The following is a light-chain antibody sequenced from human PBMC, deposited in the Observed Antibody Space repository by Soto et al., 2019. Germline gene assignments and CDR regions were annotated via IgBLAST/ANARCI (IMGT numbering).Light chain of an antibody. Sequence: SVLTQPASVSGSPGQSITISCTGTNSAVGGYDRVSWYQHHPGKAPKLLIFEVYNRPSGISDRFSGSKSGDTASLTISGLQAEDEADYYCISYIPSTTTHWVFGGGTKVTVL. CDR2: EVY. CDR1: NSAVGGYDR. CDR3: ISYIPSTTTHWV. J-gene: IGLJ3*02. V-gene: IGLV2-14*01.